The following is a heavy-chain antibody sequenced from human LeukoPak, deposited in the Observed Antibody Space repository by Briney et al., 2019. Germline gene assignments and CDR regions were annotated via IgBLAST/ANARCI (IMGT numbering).Heavy chain of an antibody. CDR3: ATLTLLSSSWLDYYYGMDV. CDR2: MNPNSGNT. CDR1: GYTFTSYD. V-gene: IGHV1-8*01. Sequence: ASVKVSCKASGYTFTSYDINWVRQATGQGLEWMGWMNPNSGNTGYAQKFQGRVTMTRNTSISTAYMELSSLGSEDTAVYYCATLTLLSSSWLDYYYGMDVWGQGTTVTVSS. D-gene: IGHD6-13*01. J-gene: IGHJ6*02.